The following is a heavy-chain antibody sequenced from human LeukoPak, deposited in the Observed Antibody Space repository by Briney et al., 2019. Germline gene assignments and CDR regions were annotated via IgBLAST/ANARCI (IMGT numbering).Heavy chain of an antibody. D-gene: IGHD2-15*01. CDR2: MNPNSGNT. J-gene: IGHJ6*02. CDR1: GYTFTSYD. V-gene: IGHV1-8*01. CDR3: ARYCSGGSCLWFYYYYGMDV. Sequence: ASVKVSCKASGYTFTSYDINWVRQTTGQGLEWMGWMNPNSGNTGYAQKFQGRVTMTRNTSISTAYMELSSLRSEDTAVYYCARYCSGGSCLWFYYYYGMDVWGQGTTVTVSS.